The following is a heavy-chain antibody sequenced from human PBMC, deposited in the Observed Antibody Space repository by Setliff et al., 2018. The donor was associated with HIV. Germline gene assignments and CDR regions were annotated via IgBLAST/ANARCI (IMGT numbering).Heavy chain of an antibody. CDR2: ISTYSDET. CDR1: GYTFTTYG. CDR3: ARVIRRPSYYNFWSCLDNYYYGMDV. V-gene: IGHV1-18*01. J-gene: IGHJ6*02. D-gene: IGHD3-3*01. Sequence: GASVKVSCKPSGYTFTTYGLSWVRQAPGQGLEWMGWISTYSDETSYAENLQGRVTMTTDTSTSTVYMELSSLRAEDTALYYCARVIRRPSYYNFWSCLDNYYYGMDVWGQGTTVTVSS.